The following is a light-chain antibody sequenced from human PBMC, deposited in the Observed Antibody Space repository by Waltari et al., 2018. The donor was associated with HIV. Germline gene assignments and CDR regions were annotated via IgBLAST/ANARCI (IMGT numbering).Light chain of an antibody. CDR2: GAS. CDR3: QHFGSSHLT. Sequence: IVLTQSPGTLSLSPGGRGTLSCRASSSVGSSYLAWYQQKPGQAPRLLIYGASSRATGIPDRFSGSGSGTDFTLSISGLEPEDFAVYYCQHFGSSHLTFGGGTKVEIK. CDR1: SSVGSSY. V-gene: IGKV3-20*01. J-gene: IGKJ4*01.